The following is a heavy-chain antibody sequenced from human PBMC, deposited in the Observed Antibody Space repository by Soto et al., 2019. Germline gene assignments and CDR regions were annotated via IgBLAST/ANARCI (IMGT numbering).Heavy chain of an antibody. Sequence: GSLLLSGTVSGFAFSGSTIHWVRQASGKGLEWVGRIRSKANSYATAYVAAVKGRFIVSRDDSKTTSYLQMDSLKIEDTAMYHCFRENYFYYHGMDVWGQGTTVTVSS. CDR3: FRENYFYYHGMDV. CDR1: GFAFSGST. V-gene: IGHV3-73*01. CDR2: IRSKANSYAT. J-gene: IGHJ6*02.